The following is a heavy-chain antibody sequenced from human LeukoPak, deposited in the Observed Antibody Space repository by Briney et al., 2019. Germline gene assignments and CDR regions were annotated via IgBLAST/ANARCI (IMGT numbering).Heavy chain of an antibody. CDR1: GFTFSDYG. CDR3: ARDPRTEDGYNLRGFDY. Sequence: GGSLRLSCAASGFTFSDYGMHWVRQAPGKGLEWVALISYDGGNKFYADSVRDRFAISRDNSKNTLFLQMNSLRIEDTAVYYCARDPRTEDGYNLRGFDYWGQGTLVTVSS. CDR2: ISYDGGNK. D-gene: IGHD5-24*01. V-gene: IGHV3-30*03. J-gene: IGHJ4*02.